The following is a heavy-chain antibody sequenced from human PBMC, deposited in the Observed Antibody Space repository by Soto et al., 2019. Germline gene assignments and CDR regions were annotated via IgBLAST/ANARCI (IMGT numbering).Heavy chain of an antibody. D-gene: IGHD6-19*01. CDR3: ARDVLVGYSRGWHSYRNYVGGMDV. CDR1: DGPFSNYA. V-gene: IGHV1-69*01. CDR2: SIPTFTTGLINIFGTP. J-gene: IGHJ6*02. Sequence: QVQLVQSGAEVKKPGSSVKFSCKASDGPFSNYALNWVRQAPGQGLEWMGGSIPTFTTGLINIFGTPTSAQNFQGRVTITAYEYTSTAYMELSSLRSDDTAVYYCARDVLVGYSRGWHSYRNYVGGMDVWGQGTTVTVSS.